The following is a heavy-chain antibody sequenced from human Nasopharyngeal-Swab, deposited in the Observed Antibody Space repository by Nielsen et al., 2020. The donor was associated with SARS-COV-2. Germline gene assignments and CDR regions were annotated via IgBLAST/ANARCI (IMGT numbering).Heavy chain of an antibody. V-gene: IGHV4-31*02. Sequence: GRGLEWVGYIYYSGSTYYNPSLKSRLTISVDTSKNQFSLKLSSVTAADTAVYYCARAARYSSTWSLPYDAFDIWGQGTMVTVSS. CDR3: ARAARYSSTWSLPYDAFDI. J-gene: IGHJ3*02. CDR2: IYYSGST. D-gene: IGHD6-13*01.